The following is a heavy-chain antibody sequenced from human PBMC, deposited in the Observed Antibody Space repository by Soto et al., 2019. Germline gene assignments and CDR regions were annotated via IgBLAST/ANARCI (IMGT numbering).Heavy chain of an antibody. CDR3: AGRYCSGGSCYPIFDY. Sequence: QVQLVQSGAEVKKPGSSVKVSCKASGGTFSSYAISWVRQAPGQGLEWMGGIIPIFGTANYAQKLKGRVTISADESTSTAYMELSSLRSEDTAVYYCAGRYCSGGSCYPIFDYWGQGTLVTVSS. D-gene: IGHD2-15*01. V-gene: IGHV1-69*01. J-gene: IGHJ4*02. CDR2: IIPIFGTA. CDR1: GGTFSSYA.